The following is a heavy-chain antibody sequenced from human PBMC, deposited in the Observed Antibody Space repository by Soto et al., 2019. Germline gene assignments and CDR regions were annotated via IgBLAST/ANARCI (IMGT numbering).Heavy chain of an antibody. J-gene: IGHJ6*02. CDR1: GFTFSSYG. Sequence: PGGSLRLSCAASGFTFSSYGMHWVRQAPGKGLEWVAVIWYDGSNKYYADSVKGRFTISRDNSKNTLYLQMDSLRAEDTAVYYCARDWEKNCSGGSCYYYYYGMDVWGQGTTVTVSS. CDR2: IWYDGSNK. V-gene: IGHV3-33*01. CDR3: ARDWEKNCSGGSCYYYYYGMDV. D-gene: IGHD2-15*01.